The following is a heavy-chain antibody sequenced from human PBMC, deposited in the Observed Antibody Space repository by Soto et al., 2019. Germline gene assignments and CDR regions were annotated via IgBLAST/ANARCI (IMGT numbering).Heavy chain of an antibody. Sequence: QVQLVESGGGVIQPGRSLRLSCAASGFTFSNYDMHWVRQAPGKGLEWVAVISYDGSNKYYADSVRGRFTISRDNSKNTLYLQMNSLRADDTAVYYCAKAAATYYCSGGYCYNYYFDSWGQGNLVTVSS. J-gene: IGHJ4*02. V-gene: IGHV3-30*18. CDR2: ISYDGSNK. D-gene: IGHD2-15*01. CDR1: GFTFSNYD. CDR3: AKAAATYYCSGGYCYNYYFDS.